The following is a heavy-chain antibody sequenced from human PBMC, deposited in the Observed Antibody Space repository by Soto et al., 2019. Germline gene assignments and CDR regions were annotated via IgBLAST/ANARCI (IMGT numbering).Heavy chain of an antibody. CDR1: GFTYSTYT. J-gene: IGHJ5*02. Sequence: GSLRLSCAASGFTYSTYTMHWVRQAPGKGLEWVAVISYDGNNKFYADSVKGRFTISRDSTKQTLYLQMNSLKTEDTAIYYCSKYSGSSTIPAALGQGTLVTVSS. CDR3: SKYSGSSTIPAA. CDR2: ISYDGNNK. V-gene: IGHV3-30-3*01. D-gene: IGHD1-26*01.